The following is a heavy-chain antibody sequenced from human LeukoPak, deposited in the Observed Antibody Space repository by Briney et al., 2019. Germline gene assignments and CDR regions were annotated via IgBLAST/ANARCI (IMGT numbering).Heavy chain of an antibody. Sequence: ASVKVSCKASGYTFTSYYMHWVRQAPGKGLEWMGGFDPEYGETIYAQKFQGRVTMTEDTSTDTAYMELSSLGSEDTAVYYCAADQTGPIDYWGQGTLVTVSS. CDR2: FDPEYGET. D-gene: IGHD1-7*01. CDR1: GYTFTSYY. CDR3: AADQTGPIDY. J-gene: IGHJ4*02. V-gene: IGHV1-24*01.